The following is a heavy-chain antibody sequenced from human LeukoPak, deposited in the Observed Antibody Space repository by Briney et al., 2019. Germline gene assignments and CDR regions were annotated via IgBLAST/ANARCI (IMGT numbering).Heavy chain of an antibody. D-gene: IGHD3-22*01. Sequence: SETLSLTCSVSGGSISTFYWSWIRQPAGKGLEWIGSIYYSGSTYYNPSLKSRVTISVDTSKNQFSLKLSSVTAADTAVYYCARQLYVPQYYYDTRAFDIWGQGTMVTVSS. CDR3: ARQLYVPQYYYDTRAFDI. V-gene: IGHV4-59*05. CDR2: IYYSGST. CDR1: GGSISTFY. J-gene: IGHJ3*02.